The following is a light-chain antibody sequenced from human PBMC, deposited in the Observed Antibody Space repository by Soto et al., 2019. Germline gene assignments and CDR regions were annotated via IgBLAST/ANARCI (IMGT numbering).Light chain of an antibody. J-gene: IGKJ1*01. CDR3: QQYGNTPRT. V-gene: IGKV3-20*01. CDR2: GVS. Sequence: EIVLTQPPGTLSLSPGERATLSCRADQSVNSNFFAWFQQKPGQAPRLLIYGVSSRATGIPDRFSGSGSGTDFTLTISRLEPEDFAVYYCQQYGNTPRTFGQGTKVEIK. CDR1: QSVNSNF.